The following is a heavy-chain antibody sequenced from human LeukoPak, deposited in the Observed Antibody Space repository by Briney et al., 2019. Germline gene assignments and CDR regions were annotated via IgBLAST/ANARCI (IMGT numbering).Heavy chain of an antibody. CDR1: GFTFDDYA. CDR2: FSWNSGNI. V-gene: IGHV3-9*01. J-gene: IGHJ4*02. D-gene: IGHD1-26*01. CDR3: AKDGRDLRPHEPYLDY. Sequence: PRRSLRLSCVVSGFTFDDYAMYWVRQAPGEGLEWVSGFSWNSGNIAYADSVKGKITISSDNVKNSVDLKMNYLRPEDPAFYFSAKDGRDLRPHEPYLDYWGQGTLVSVSS.